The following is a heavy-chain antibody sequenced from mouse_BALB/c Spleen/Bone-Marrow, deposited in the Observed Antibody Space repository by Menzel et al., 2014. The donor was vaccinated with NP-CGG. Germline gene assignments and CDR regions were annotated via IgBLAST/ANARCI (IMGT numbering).Heavy chain of an antibody. D-gene: IGHD2-3*01. J-gene: IGHJ1*01. CDR3: VRQGDGYYNWYFDV. V-gene: IGHV10-1*02. CDR2: IRSKSNNYAT. CDR1: GFTFNTYA. Sequence: EVMLVESGGGLVQPKGSLKLSCAASGFTFNTYAMSWVRQAPGKGLEWVARIRSKSNNYATHYADSVKDRFTSSRNDSQSMLYLQMNNLKTEDTAMYYCVRQGDGYYNWYFDVWGAGTTVTVSS.